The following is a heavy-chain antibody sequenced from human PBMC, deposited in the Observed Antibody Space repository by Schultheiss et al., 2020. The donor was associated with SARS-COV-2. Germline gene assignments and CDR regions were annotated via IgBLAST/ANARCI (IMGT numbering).Heavy chain of an antibody. V-gene: IGHV4-30-4*07. Sequence: SETLSLTCAVSGGSISSGGYSWSWIRQPPGKGLEWIGYIYYSGSTYYNPSLKSRVTISVDTSKNQFSLNLSSVTAADAAVYYCARGKLAGTGWFDPWGQGTLVTVSS. J-gene: IGHJ5*02. CDR1: GGSISSGGYS. CDR2: IYYSGST. D-gene: IGHD6-19*01. CDR3: ARGKLAGTGWFDP.